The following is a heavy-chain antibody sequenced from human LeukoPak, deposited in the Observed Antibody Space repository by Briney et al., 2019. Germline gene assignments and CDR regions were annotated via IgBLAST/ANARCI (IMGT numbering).Heavy chain of an antibody. Sequence: TSSETLSLTCIVSGGSISSSTSYWGWIRQSPGKGLEWIGSIYYSGSTYYNPSLKSPVTISVDTSKNQFSLKLSSVTAADTALYYCARDEYTYGSRTHPYFFDYWGQGTLVTVSS. CDR2: IYYSGST. V-gene: IGHV4-39*07. CDR3: ARDEYTYGSRTHPYFFDY. J-gene: IGHJ4*02. CDR1: GGSISSSTSY. D-gene: IGHD5-18*01.